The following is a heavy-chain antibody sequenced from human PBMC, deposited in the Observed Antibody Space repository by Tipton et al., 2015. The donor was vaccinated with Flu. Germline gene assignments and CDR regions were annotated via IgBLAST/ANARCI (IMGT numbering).Heavy chain of an antibody. V-gene: IGHV4-38-2*01. D-gene: IGHD3-10*02. CDR3: ARHTGDSVRGVIDY. Sequence: GLVKPSETLSLTCSVSGYSIRSAYYWGWVRRPPGKGLEWIGTIYHSGTTYYNPSLKSRLTISVDTSKNQFSLRLSSVTAADTAVYYCARHTGDSVRGVIDYRGQGTLVTVSS. J-gene: IGHJ4*02. CDR1: GYSIRSAYY. CDR2: IYHSGTT.